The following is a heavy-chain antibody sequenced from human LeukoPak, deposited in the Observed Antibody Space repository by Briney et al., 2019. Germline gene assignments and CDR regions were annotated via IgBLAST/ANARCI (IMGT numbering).Heavy chain of an antibody. CDR1: GDSTSNFY. CDR2: IRYSGSS. D-gene: IGHD1-26*01. CDR3: ASGSGSYYY. J-gene: IGHJ4*02. Sequence: SETLSLTCTVSGDSTSNFYWNWIRQSPGKGLEWIGNIRYSGSSVYNPSLKSRGTISIDTSKNQFSLKLSSVTAADTAVYYCASGSGSYYYWGQGTLVTVSS. V-gene: IGHV4-59*12.